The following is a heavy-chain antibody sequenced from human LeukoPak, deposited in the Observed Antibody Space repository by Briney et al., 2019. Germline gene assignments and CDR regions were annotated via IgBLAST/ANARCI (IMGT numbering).Heavy chain of an antibody. D-gene: IGHD6-6*01. Sequence: GGSLRLSCAASGFTFSNYNMNWVRQAPGKGLEWVSSICSGSSYIYYADSVKGRFTISRDNAKNSLYLQMNSLRAEDTAVYYCARDVKGKYSSSEGDYSGQGTLVTVSS. J-gene: IGHJ4*02. CDR3: ARDVKGKYSSSEGDY. V-gene: IGHV3-21*01. CDR2: ICSGSSYI. CDR1: GFTFSNYN.